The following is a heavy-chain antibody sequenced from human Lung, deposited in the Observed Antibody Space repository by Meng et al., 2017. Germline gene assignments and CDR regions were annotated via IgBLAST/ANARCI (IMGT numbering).Heavy chain of an antibody. Sequence: QVQLQQWGSGVLKPTETLSLTSVSSGGSFSDYYWSWIRQPPGKGLEWIGEINHSGSTNYNPSLESRATISVDTSQNNLSLKLSSVTAADSAVYYCARGPTTMAHDFDYWGQGTLVTVSS. D-gene: IGHD4-11*01. J-gene: IGHJ4*02. CDR3: ARGPTTMAHDFDY. V-gene: IGHV4-34*01. CDR1: GGSFSDYY. CDR2: INHSGST.